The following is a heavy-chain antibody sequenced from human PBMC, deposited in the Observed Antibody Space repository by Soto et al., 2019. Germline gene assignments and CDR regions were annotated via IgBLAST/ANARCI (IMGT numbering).Heavy chain of an antibody. J-gene: IGHJ5*02. CDR1: GGPISKFY. CDR2: VYATGTT. CDR3: VRDGSKSLRDWFDP. V-gene: IGHV4-4*07. Sequence: SDTLSLTCNVSGGPISKFYWAWIRKTAGNGLEWMGRVYATGTTDYNPSLRSRVAMSVDISKKTFSLRLRSVTGADSGVYYCVRDGSKSLRDWFDPWGQGILVTVSS.